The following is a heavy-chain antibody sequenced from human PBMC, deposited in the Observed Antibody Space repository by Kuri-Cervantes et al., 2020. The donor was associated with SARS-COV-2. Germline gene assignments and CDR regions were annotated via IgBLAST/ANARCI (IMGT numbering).Heavy chain of an antibody. CDR1: GGSISSSIYY. D-gene: IGHD3-3*01. CDR3: ATHYDFWSAFDY. J-gene: IGHJ4*02. Sequence: SQTLSLTCTVSGGSISSSIYYWGWIRQPPGKGLEWIGSIYYSGSTYYNPSLKSRVTISVDTSKNQFSLKLSSVTAADTAVYYCATHYDFWSAFDYWGQGTLVTVSS. V-gene: IGHV4-39*01. CDR2: IYYSGST.